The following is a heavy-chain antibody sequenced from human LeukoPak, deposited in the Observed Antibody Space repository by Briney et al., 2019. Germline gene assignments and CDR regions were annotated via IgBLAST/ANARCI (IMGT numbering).Heavy chain of an antibody. Sequence: PGGSLRLSCEASGFTFNNYGMHWVRQARGKGLEWVAVIWHDGDTKFYADSVKGRFTISRDKSKNTLYLEMNSLRAEDTAVYYCVKDSTTRASNLPDYWGQGTLVTVSS. CDR2: IWHDGDTK. J-gene: IGHJ4*02. D-gene: IGHD1/OR15-1a*01. CDR3: VKDSTTRASNLPDY. V-gene: IGHV3-33*03. CDR1: GFTFNNYG.